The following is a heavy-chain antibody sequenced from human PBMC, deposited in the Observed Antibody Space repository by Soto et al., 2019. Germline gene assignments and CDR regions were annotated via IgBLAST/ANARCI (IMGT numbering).Heavy chain of an antibody. CDR1: GGTFSSYA. CDR3: ARRTAHYYDSSCYSAFDY. J-gene: IGHJ4*02. V-gene: IGHV1-69*13. Sequence: SVKVSCKASGGTFSSYAISWVRQTPGQGLEWMGGIIPIFGTANYAQKFQGRVTITADESTSTAYMELSSLRSEDTAVYYCARRTAHYYDSSCYSAFDYWGQGTLVTVSS. CDR2: IIPIFGTA. D-gene: IGHD3-22*01.